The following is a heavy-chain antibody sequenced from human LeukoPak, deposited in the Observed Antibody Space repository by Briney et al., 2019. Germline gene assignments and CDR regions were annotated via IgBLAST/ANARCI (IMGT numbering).Heavy chain of an antibody. CDR1: GYTFTAYY. CDR2: INPNSGGT. CDR3: ARAVGPMDY. V-gene: IGHV1-2*04. Sequence: ASVKVSCKASGYTFTAYYMHWVRQAPGQGLEWMGWINPNSGGTNYAQKFQGWVTITRDTSISTAYMELSRLRYDDTAVYYCARAVGPMDYWGQGTLVTVSS. J-gene: IGHJ4*02. D-gene: IGHD1-26*01.